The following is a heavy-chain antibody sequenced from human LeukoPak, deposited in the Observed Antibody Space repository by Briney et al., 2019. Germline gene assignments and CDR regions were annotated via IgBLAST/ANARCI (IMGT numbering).Heavy chain of an antibody. Sequence: GGSLSLSCAASGVTFSSFAMSWVRQAPGKGLEWVSTIRASGGGAFYADSVKGRFTTSRDDSKNTLYLQMNSLRAEDTAVYYCARVVVWRNEVGDYWGQGTLVTVSS. CDR1: GVTFSSFA. D-gene: IGHD3-16*01. V-gene: IGHV3-23*01. CDR2: IRASGGGA. CDR3: ARVVVWRNEVGDY. J-gene: IGHJ4*02.